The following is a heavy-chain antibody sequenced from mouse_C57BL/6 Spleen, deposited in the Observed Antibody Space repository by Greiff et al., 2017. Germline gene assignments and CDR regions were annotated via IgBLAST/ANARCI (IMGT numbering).Heavy chain of an antibody. V-gene: IGHV1-15*01. D-gene: IGHD2-2*01. CDR1: GYTFTDYE. Sequence: QVQLQQSGAELVRPGASVTLSCKASGYTFTDYEMHWVKQTPVHGLEWIGAIDPETGGTAYNQKFKGKAILTADKSSSTAYMELRSLTSEDSAVYYCTRRGYDVPFAYWGQGTLVTVSA. CDR3: TRRGYDVPFAY. CDR2: IDPETGGT. J-gene: IGHJ3*01.